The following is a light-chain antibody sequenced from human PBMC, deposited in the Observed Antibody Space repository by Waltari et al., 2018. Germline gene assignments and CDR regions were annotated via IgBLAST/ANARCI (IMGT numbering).Light chain of an antibody. V-gene: IGLV1-47*01. J-gene: IGLJ3*02. Sequence: QSVLTHAPSASGTPGQTVTISCFGSRSNIGHSSVYWYQHLPGTAPKLLIYWNHQRPSGIPDRFSASKSDTSASLIITGLRSEDEADYFCAAWLESLSGWVFGGGTKLTVL. CDR2: WNH. CDR3: AAWLESLSGWV. CDR1: RSNIGHSS.